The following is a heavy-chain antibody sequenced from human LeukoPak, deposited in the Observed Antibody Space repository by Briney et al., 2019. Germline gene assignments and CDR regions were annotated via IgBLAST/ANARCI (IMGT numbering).Heavy chain of an antibody. D-gene: IGHD3-22*01. CDR2: IYYSGST. CDR3: AKRAPDNSGPNWFDP. V-gene: IGHV4-39*01. CDR1: GGSISSSSYY. J-gene: IGHJ5*02. Sequence: SETLSLTCTVSGGSISSSSYYWGWIRQPPGKGLEWIGSIYYSGSTYYNPSLKSRVTISVDTSKNQFSLKLSSVTAADTAVYYCAKRAPDNSGPNWFDPWGQGTLVTVSS.